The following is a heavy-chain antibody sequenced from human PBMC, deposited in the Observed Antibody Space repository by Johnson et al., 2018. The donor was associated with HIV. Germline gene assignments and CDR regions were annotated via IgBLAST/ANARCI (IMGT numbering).Heavy chain of an antibody. V-gene: IGHV3-9*01. CDR1: GFTFDDYA. CDR3: AKDCRDCGTFDI. J-gene: IGHJ3*02. CDR2: ISWNSGTI. Sequence: VQLVESGEGLVQPGRSLRLSCAASGFTFDDYAMHWVRQVPGKGLEWISGISWNSGTIGYADSVKGRFTISRDNAKNSLYLQMNSLRVEDTALYYCAKDCRDCGTFDIWGQGTMVTVSS. D-gene: IGHD2-21*02.